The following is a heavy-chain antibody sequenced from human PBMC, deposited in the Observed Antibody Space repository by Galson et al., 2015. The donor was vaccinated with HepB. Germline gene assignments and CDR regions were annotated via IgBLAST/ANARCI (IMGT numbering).Heavy chain of an antibody. D-gene: IGHD6-19*01. V-gene: IGHV3-73*01. CDR3: ARLGDLSGYSSL. J-gene: IGHJ4*02. CDR2: IRSKASSHAT. CDR1: GFTFSGSV. Sequence: SLRLSCAASGFTFSGSVLHWVRQASGKGLEWVGRIRSKASSHATAYTASLKGRFTISRDDSKNTAYLHMNSLKTEDTAVYYCARLGDLSGYSSLWGQGTLVTVSS.